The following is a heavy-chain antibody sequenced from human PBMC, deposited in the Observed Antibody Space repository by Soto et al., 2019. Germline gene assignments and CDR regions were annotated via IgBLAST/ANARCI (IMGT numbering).Heavy chain of an antibody. CDR3: ARSRLATYYDFWSAKDYYYYGMDV. V-gene: IGHV1-8*01. D-gene: IGHD3-3*01. J-gene: IGHJ6*02. CDR2: MNPNSGNT. CDR1: GYTFTSYD. Sequence: ASVKVSCKASGYTFTSYDINWVRQATGQGLEWMGWMNPNSGNTGYAQKFQGRVTMTRNTSISTAYMELSSLRSEDTAVYYCARSRLATYYDFWSAKDYYYYGMDVWGQGTTVTVS.